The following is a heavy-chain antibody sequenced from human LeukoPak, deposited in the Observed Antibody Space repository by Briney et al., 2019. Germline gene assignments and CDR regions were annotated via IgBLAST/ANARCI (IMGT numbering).Heavy chain of an antibody. CDR1: GFTFSSYE. Sequence: QAGGSLRLSCAASGFTFSSYEMNWARQAPGKGLEWVSYISSSGRTIYYADSVKGRFTISRDNAKNSLYLQMNSLRAEDTAVYYCVRDFDYWGQGTLVTVSS. CDR2: ISSSGRTI. J-gene: IGHJ4*02. CDR3: VRDFDY. V-gene: IGHV3-48*03.